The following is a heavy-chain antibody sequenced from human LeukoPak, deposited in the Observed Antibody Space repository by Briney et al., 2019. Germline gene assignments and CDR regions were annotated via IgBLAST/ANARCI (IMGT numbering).Heavy chain of an antibody. CDR2: IKQDGSEK. V-gene: IGHV3-7*04. CDR1: GFTLSSYW. D-gene: IGHD3-10*01. J-gene: IGHJ4*02. CDR3: ARGGEGLWFGGSLDY. Sequence: GGSLRLSCAASGFTLSSYWMSWVRQAPGKGLEWVANIKQDGSEKYYVDSVKGRFTISRDNAKNSLYLQMNSLRAEDTAVYYCARGGEGLWFGGSLDYWGQGTLVTVSS.